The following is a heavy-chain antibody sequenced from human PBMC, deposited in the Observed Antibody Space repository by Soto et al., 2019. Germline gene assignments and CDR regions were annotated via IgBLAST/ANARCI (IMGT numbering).Heavy chain of an antibody. Sequence: GGSLRLSCAASGFTFSSYAMHWVRQAPGKGLEYVSAISSNGGSTYYANSVKGRFTISRDNSKNTLYLQMGSLRAEDMAVYYCARVGRPCSGGSCYSFGYFDYWGQGTLVTVSS. D-gene: IGHD2-15*01. CDR2: ISSNGGST. J-gene: IGHJ4*02. CDR1: GFTFSSYA. CDR3: ARVGRPCSGGSCYSFGYFDY. V-gene: IGHV3-64*01.